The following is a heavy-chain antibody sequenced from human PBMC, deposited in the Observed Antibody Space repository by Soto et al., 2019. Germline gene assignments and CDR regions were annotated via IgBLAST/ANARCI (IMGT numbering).Heavy chain of an antibody. CDR3: ALTGYSSGSYYGMDV. Sequence: PGESLKISCEGSGYSFTSYWLSWVRQMPGKGLEWMGRIDPSDSYTNYSPSFQGHVTISADKSISTAYLQWSSLKASDTAMYYCALTGYSSGSYYGMDVWGQGTTVTVSS. V-gene: IGHV5-10-1*01. D-gene: IGHD6-19*01. J-gene: IGHJ6*02. CDR1: GYSFTSYW. CDR2: IDPSDSYT.